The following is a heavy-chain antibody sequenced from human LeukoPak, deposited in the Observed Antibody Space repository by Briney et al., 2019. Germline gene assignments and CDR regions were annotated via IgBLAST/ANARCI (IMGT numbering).Heavy chain of an antibody. D-gene: IGHD6-19*01. J-gene: IGHJ4*02. V-gene: IGHV3-33*06. Sequence: PGRSLRLSCAASGFIFSSYAMHWVRQAPGKGLEWVAVIWHDGNNKYYADPVKGRFTISRDNSKNTLYLQMNSLRAEDTAVYYCAKDYSIAVTGSDYWGQGTPVTVSS. CDR2: IWHDGNNK. CDR3: AKDYSIAVTGSDY. CDR1: GFIFSSYA.